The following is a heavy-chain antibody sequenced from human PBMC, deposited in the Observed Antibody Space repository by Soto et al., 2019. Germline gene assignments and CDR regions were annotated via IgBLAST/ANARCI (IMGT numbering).Heavy chain of an antibody. V-gene: IGHV4-39*01. CDR1: GGSIYRSGYY. CDR3: GKVLVGATGHTDSDS. Sequence: ETLSLTCTVSGGSIYRSGYYWGWIRQPPGRGLEWIGNIDYNGVTYSNPSLKSRVTISRDTSKNQFSLKLTSVTAADTALYYCGKVLVGATGHTDSDSWGPGTLVTVSS. J-gene: IGHJ4*02. D-gene: IGHD2-15*01. CDR2: IDYNGVT.